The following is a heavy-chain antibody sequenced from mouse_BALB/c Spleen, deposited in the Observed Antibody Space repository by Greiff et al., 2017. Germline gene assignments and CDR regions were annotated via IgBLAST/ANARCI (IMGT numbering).Heavy chain of an antibody. D-gene: IGHD2-14*01. CDR3: TRDWGYDGFAY. J-gene: IGHJ3*01. CDR1: GFTFSSYT. CDR2: ISSGGSYT. V-gene: IGHV5-6-4*01. Sequence: EVQVVESGGGLVKPGGSLKLSCAASGFTFSSYTMSWVRQTPEKRLEWVATISSGGSYTYYPDSVKGRFTISRDNAKNTLYLQMSSLKSEDTAMYYCTRDWGYDGFAYWGQGTLVTVSA.